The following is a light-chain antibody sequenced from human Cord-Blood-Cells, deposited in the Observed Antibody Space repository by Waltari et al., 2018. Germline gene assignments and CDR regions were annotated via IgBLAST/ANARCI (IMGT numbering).Light chain of an antibody. CDR1: SSDVGGYNY. V-gene: IGLV2-14*03. Sequence: QSALTQPASVSGSPGQSITISCTGTSSDVGGYNYVSWYQHHPGKAPKLIIYDFSNRPSGVSKRFSGSKSCNTASLTISGLQAEDEADYYCSSYTSSSTYVVFGGGTKLTVL. CDR3: SSYTSSSTYVV. CDR2: DFS. J-gene: IGLJ2*01.